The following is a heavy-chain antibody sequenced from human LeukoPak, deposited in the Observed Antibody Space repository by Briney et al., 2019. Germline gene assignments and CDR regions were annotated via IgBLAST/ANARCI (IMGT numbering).Heavy chain of an antibody. CDR1: GFTFSSYS. J-gene: IGHJ4*02. Sequence: GSLRLSCAASGFTFSSYSMNWVRQAPGKGLEWVSSISSISYIYYADSVKGRFTISRDTAKNSLYLQMNSLRAEDTAVYYCARDQYGGYALDYWGQGTLVTVSS. V-gene: IGHV3-21*01. CDR2: ISSISYI. CDR3: ARDQYGGYALDY. D-gene: IGHD4-17*01.